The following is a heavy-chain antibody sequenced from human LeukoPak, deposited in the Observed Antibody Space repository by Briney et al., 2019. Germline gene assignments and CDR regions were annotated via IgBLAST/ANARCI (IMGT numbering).Heavy chain of an antibody. CDR2: IYHSGST. V-gene: IGHV4-30-2*01. Sequence: SETLSLTCAVSGGSISSGGYSWSWIRQPPGKGLEWIGYIYHSGSTYYNPSLKSRVTISVDTSKNQFSLKLSSVTAADTAVYYCARGYCSSTSCHGGFDYWGQGTLVTVSS. J-gene: IGHJ4*02. CDR3: ARGYCSSTSCHGGFDY. CDR1: GGSISSGGYS. D-gene: IGHD2-2*01.